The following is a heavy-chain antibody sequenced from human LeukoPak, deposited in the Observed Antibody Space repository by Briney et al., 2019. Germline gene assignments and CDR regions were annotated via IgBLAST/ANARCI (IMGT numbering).Heavy chain of an antibody. CDR1: GFTFSSYA. Sequence: GGSLRLSCAASGFTFSSYAMHWVRQAPGKGLEWVAVISYDGSNKYYADSVKGRFTISRDNAKNSLYLQMNSLRAEDTALYYCASGRQLGYWGQGTLVTVSS. D-gene: IGHD3-16*01. CDR2: ISYDGSNK. V-gene: IGHV3-30-3*01. CDR3: ASGRQLGY. J-gene: IGHJ4*02.